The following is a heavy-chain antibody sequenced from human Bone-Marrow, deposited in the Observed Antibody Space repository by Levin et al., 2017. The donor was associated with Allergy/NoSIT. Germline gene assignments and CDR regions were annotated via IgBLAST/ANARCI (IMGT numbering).Heavy chain of an antibody. V-gene: IGHV4-31*03. CDR2: IYYSGST. CDR1: GGSISSGGYY. D-gene: IGHD5-24*01. Sequence: SETLSLTCTVSGGSISSGGYYWSWIRQHPGKGLEWIGYIYYSGSTYYNPSLKSRVTISVDTSKNQFSLKLSSVTAADTAVYYCARARGEMASRTRWVFGMDVWGQGTTVTVSS. J-gene: IGHJ6*02. CDR3: ARARGEMASRTRWVFGMDV.